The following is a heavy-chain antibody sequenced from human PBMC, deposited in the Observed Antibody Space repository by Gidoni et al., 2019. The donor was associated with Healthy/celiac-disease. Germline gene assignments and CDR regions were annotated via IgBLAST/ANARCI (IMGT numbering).Heavy chain of an antibody. J-gene: IGHJ5*02. CDR1: VYSFTSYW. Sequence: DVQLVQSGAAVQTPGESLTISCKGSVYSFTSYWIGWVRQMPWKGQAWLGIIYPGDSDTRYSPSFQGQVTISADKSISTAYLQWSSLKASDTAMYYCARRGGDPVGEFDPWGQGTLVTVSS. CDR2: IYPGDSDT. D-gene: IGHD3-10*01. V-gene: IGHV5-51*01. CDR3: ARRGGDPVGEFDP.